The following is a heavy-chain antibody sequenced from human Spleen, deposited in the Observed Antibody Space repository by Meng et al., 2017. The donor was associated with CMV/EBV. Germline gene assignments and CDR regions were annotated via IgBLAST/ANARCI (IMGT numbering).Heavy chain of an antibody. J-gene: IGHJ4*02. Sequence: SETLSLTCTVSGGSISSYYWTWIRQPPGKGLVWIGYIYRSGITYYNPSLKSRLTMSVDTSKNQFSLRLKSVTAADTAVYYCARVADTGCFDFWGQGTLVTVSS. V-gene: IGHV4-4*09. CDR2: IYRSGIT. CDR1: GGSISSYY. CDR3: ARVADTGCFDF. D-gene: IGHD3-10*01.